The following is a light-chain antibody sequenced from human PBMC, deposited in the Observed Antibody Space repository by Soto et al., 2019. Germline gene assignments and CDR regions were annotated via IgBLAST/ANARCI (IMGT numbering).Light chain of an antibody. Sequence: IVLTQSPGTLSLSPWERATLSCRASQSVGTYLAWYQQKPGQAPRLLIYDASNRATGIPARVSGSGSGTDFTLTISSLEPEDFAVYYCQQRSNWPLTFGGGTKVDIK. V-gene: IGKV3-11*01. J-gene: IGKJ4*01. CDR3: QQRSNWPLT. CDR1: QSVGTY. CDR2: DAS.